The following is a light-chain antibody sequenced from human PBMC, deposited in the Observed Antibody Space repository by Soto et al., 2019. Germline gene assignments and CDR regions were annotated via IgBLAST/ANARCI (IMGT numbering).Light chain of an antibody. CDR2: DVS. CDR3: QQRSDWPWT. V-gene: IGKV3-11*01. Sequence: IVLTHSPATLSLSPCKRATLSCRASQNITNYLIWYQHKPGQAPRLLTYDVSNRATGIPARFSGSGSGTDFTLTISSLEPEDFAVYYCQQRSDWPWTFGQGTKVDIK. J-gene: IGKJ1*01. CDR1: QNITNY.